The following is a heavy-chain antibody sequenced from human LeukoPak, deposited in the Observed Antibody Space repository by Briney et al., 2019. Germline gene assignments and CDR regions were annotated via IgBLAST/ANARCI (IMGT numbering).Heavy chain of an antibody. V-gene: IGHV4-4*08. Sequence: SETLSLTCTVSGGSISSYYWSWIRQPPGKGLEWIGYIYHSGSTNYNPSLKSRLTISVDTSKNQFSLRLTSVTAADTAVYYCASFPQTGEWLVDYFDYWGQGTLVTVSS. CDR3: ASFPQTGEWLVDYFDY. D-gene: IGHD6-19*01. J-gene: IGHJ4*02. CDR2: IYHSGST. CDR1: GGSISSYY.